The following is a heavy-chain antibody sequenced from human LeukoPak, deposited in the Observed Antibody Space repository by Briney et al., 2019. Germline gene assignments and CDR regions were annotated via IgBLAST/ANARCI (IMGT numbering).Heavy chain of an antibody. CDR3: ARELVVAAQGALGY. CDR2: MSPNSGNT. J-gene: IGHJ4*02. Sequence: ASVKVSCKASGYTFTSYDINWVRQAPGQGLEWMGWMSPNSGNTGYAQKFQGRVTMTRNTSISTAYMELSSLRSEDTAVYYCARELVVAAQGALGYWGQGTLVTVSS. V-gene: IGHV1-8*01. CDR1: GYTFTSYD. D-gene: IGHD2-15*01.